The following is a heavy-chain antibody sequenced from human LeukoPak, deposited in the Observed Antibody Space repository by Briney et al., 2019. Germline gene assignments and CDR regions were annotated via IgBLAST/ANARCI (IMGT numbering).Heavy chain of an antibody. CDR1: GFTFSSYA. CDR3: AKDLEWGRVGANYYDSSGYLLAGTYMDV. D-gene: IGHD3-22*01. CDR2: ISGSGGST. V-gene: IGHV3-23*01. Sequence: GGSLRLSCAASGFTFSSYAMSWVRQAPGKGLEWVSAISGSGGSTYYADSVKVRFTISRDNSKNTLYLQMNSLRAEDTAVYYCAKDLEWGRVGANYYDSSGYLLAGTYMDVWGKGTTVTVSS. J-gene: IGHJ6*03.